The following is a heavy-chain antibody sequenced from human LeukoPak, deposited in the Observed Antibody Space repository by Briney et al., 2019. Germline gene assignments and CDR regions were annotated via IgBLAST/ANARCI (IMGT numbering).Heavy chain of an antibody. D-gene: IGHD3-10*01. CDR3: ARGGVNYKIAGP. Sequence: SETLSLTCTVSGDSISSYYWSWIRQPAGKGLEWIGRIYTSGSTNYNPSLKSRVTMSVDTSKNQFSLKLSSVTAADTAVYYRARGGVNYKIAGPWGQGALVTVSS. J-gene: IGHJ5*02. CDR1: GDSISSYY. V-gene: IGHV4-4*07. CDR2: IYTSGST.